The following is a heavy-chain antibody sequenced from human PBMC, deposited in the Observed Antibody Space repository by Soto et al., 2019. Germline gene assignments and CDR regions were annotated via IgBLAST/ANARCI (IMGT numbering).Heavy chain of an antibody. CDR1: GYTFTSYD. J-gene: IGHJ5*02. Sequence: VKVSCKASGYTFTSYDINWVRQATGQGLEWMGWMNPNSGNTGYAQKFQGRVTLTRNTSISTAYMELSSLRSEDTAVYYCARAGYCTSGSCYPRGWFDPWGQGSLVTVSS. D-gene: IGHD2-15*01. CDR2: MNPNSGNT. V-gene: IGHV1-8*01. CDR3: ARAGYCTSGSCYPRGWFDP.